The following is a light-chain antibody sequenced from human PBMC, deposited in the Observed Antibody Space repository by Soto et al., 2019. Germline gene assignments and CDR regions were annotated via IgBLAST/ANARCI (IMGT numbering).Light chain of an antibody. Sequence: EIVMTQSPATLSVSPGERATLSCRASQSVSSNFAWYQQKPGQAPRLLIYGASTRATGIPARFSGSGSETDCTLTISSLQSEDFAVYYCQQYNNWPPYTFGQGTKLEIK. V-gene: IGKV3-15*01. CDR2: GAS. CDR1: QSVSSN. CDR3: QQYNNWPPYT. J-gene: IGKJ2*01.